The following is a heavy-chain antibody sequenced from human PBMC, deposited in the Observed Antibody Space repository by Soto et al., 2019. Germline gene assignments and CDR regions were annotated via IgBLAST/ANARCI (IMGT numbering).Heavy chain of an antibody. J-gene: IGHJ4*02. CDR2: ISGGGSNT. Sequence: GPLRLSCAASVFPFSSYVMAWVRQAPGKGLEWVSGISGGGSNTFYADSVKGRFTISRDNSKNTLLLQMNSLGAEDTAVYYCAKDSNKYSSSLRGRYFDYWGQGIGVTVSS. CDR1: VFPFSSYV. D-gene: IGHD4-4*01. CDR3: AKDSNKYSSSLRGRYFDY. V-gene: IGHV3-23*01.